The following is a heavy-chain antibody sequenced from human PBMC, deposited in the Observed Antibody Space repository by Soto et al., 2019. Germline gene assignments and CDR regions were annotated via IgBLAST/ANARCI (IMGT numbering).Heavy chain of an antibody. CDR2: FYYSGST. J-gene: IGHJ5*02. Sequence: SETLSLTCTVSGGSISSSSYYWGWIRQSPGKGLEWIGSFYYSGSTYYNPSLKSRVTISVDTSKNQFSLKLTSVTAADTAVYYCARGEDYYHTSGYYMNWFEPWGQGTLVTVSS. V-gene: IGHV4-39*01. D-gene: IGHD3-22*01. CDR3: ARGEDYYHTSGYYMNWFEP. CDR1: GGSISSSSYY.